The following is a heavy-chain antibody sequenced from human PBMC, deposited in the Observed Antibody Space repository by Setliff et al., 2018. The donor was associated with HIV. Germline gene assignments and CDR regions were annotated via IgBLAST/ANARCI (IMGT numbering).Heavy chain of an antibody. D-gene: IGHD3-3*01. CDR2: IVVGSGNT. Sequence: SVKVSCKASGFTFTSSAMQWVRQARGQRPEWIGWIVVGSGNTNYAQKLQERVTITRDMSTSTAYMELSSLRSEDTAVYYCAAATYYDFWSGYEHWFDPWGQGTLVTVSS. CDR1: GFTFTSSA. CDR3: AAATYYDFWSGYEHWFDP. V-gene: IGHV1-58*02. J-gene: IGHJ5*02.